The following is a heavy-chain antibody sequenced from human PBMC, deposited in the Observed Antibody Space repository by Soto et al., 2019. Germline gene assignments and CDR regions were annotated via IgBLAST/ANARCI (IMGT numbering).Heavy chain of an antibody. CDR2: IWYDGSNK. CDR1: GFPFSSYC. CDR3: AREGTYYYDSSGQKREAFDY. Sequence: PGGSLRLSCAACGFPFSSYCMHWVRPAPGKGLEWVAVIWYDGSNKYYADSVKGRFTISRDNSKSTLYLQMNSLRAEDTAVYYCAREGTYYYDSSGQKREAFDYWGQGTLVTVSS. D-gene: IGHD3-22*01. V-gene: IGHV3-33*01. J-gene: IGHJ4*02.